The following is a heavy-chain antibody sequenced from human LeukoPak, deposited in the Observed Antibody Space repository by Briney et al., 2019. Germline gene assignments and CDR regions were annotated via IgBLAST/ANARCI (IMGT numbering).Heavy chain of an antibody. CDR1: GFTFSSYA. CDR2: IGGRGGRT. CDR3: AKDYYDILTGYYIDY. V-gene: IGHV3-23*01. D-gene: IGHD3-9*01. Sequence: TGGALRLSCAASGFTFSSYAMSWVRQAPGKGLEWVSAIGGRGGRTYYANSVKGRFTISRDNSKNTLYLQMSSLRAEDTAVYYCAKDYYDILTGYYIDYWGQGTLVTVSS. J-gene: IGHJ4*02.